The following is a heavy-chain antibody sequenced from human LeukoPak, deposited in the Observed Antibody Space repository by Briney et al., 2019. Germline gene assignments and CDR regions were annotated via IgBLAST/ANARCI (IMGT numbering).Heavy chain of an antibody. Sequence: SVKVSCKASGYTFTSYDINWVRQATGQGLEWMGWMNPNSGDTGYAQNFQGRVTMTRDTSINTAYMELSSLRSEDTAVYYCARTPRNGYIEGYWGQGTLVTVSS. J-gene: IGHJ4*02. D-gene: IGHD5-24*01. CDR1: GYTFTSYD. CDR3: ARTPRNGYIEGY. V-gene: IGHV1-8*01. CDR2: MNPNSGDT.